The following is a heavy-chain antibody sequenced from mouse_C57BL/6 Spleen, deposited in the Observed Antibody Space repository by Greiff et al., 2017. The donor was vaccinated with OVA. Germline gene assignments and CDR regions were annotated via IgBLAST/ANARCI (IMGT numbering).Heavy chain of an antibody. CDR3: TRVPYGSSFPFAY. J-gene: IGHJ3*01. V-gene: IGHV1-15*01. CDR1: GYTFTDYE. Sequence: VQVVESGAELVRPGASVTLSCKASGYTFTDYEMHWVKQTPVHGLEWIGAIDPETGGTAYNQKFKGKAILTADKSSSTAYMELRSLTSEDSAVYYCTRVPYGSSFPFAYWGQGTLVTVSA. D-gene: IGHD1-1*01. CDR2: IDPETGGT.